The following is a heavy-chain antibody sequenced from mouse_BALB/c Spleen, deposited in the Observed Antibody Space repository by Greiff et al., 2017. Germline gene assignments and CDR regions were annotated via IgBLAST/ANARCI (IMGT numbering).Heavy chain of an antibody. Sequence: EVKLLESGGGLVQPGGSLKLSCAASGFDFSRYWISWVRQAPGKGLEWIGEINPDSSTINYTPSLKDKFIISRDNAKNTLYLQMSKVRSEDTALYYCARRSYGSSFAYWGQGTLVTVSA. J-gene: IGHJ3*01. D-gene: IGHD1-1*01. V-gene: IGHV4-1*02. CDR3: ARRSYGSSFAY. CDR2: INPDSSTI. CDR1: GFDFSRYW.